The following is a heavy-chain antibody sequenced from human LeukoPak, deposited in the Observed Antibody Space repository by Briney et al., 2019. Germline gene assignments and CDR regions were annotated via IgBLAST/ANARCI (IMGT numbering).Heavy chain of an antibody. CDR2: MSDSGIAT. CDR3: ARPVYCSTSGCRDY. D-gene: IGHD2-2*01. Sequence: VGSLRLSCAASGFTFSSYAITWVRRSAGKGRDWVSAMSDSGIATDSADSVKGRFTISRDNSKTSLYLQLNSLRAEDTAVYYCARPVYCSTSGCRDYWGQGTLVTVSS. V-gene: IGHV3-23*01. CDR1: GFTFSSYA. J-gene: IGHJ4*02.